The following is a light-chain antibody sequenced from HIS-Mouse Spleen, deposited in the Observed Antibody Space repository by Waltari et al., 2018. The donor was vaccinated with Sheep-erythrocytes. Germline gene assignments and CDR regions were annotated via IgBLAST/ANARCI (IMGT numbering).Light chain of an antibody. V-gene: IGLV2-11*01. CDR1: SSDVGGYNY. Sequence: QSALTQPRSVSGSPGQSVTISCTGTSSDVGGYNYVSWYQQHPGNAPKLMIYDFSKRPSGVRDRCSGSKSGTTASLTISGLQAEDEADYYCCSYAGSYTWVFGGGTKLTVL. J-gene: IGLJ3*02. CDR2: DFS. CDR3: CSYAGSYTWV.